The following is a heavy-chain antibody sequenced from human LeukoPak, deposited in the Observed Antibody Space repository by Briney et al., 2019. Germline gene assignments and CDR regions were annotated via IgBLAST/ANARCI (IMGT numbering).Heavy chain of an antibody. D-gene: IGHD1-26*01. CDR3: AREGLLLERAFDI. CDR1: GYTFTAYA. CDR2: INAGNGNT. J-gene: IGHJ3*02. Sequence: ASVKVSCKASGYTFTAYAIHWVRQAPGQRLEWMGWINAGNGNTKYSQKFQGRVTINRDTSASTAYMELSSLRSEDTAVHYCAREGLLLERAFDIWGQGTMVSVSS. V-gene: IGHV1-3*01.